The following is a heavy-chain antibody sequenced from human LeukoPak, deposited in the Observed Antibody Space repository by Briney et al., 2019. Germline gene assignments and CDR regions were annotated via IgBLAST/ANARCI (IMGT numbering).Heavy chain of an antibody. CDR2: LYNSGST. V-gene: IGHV4-59*01. J-gene: IGHJ3*02. CDR3: ARGVTSPLDAFDI. CDR1: GGSISNYY. D-gene: IGHD3-10*01. Sequence: SETLSLTCTVSGGSISNYYWIWMRQPPGKGLEWIGSLYNSGSTNYNPSLKSRLTISVDMSKNQVSLQLSSVTAADTAVYYCARGVTSPLDAFDIWGQGTTVIVSS.